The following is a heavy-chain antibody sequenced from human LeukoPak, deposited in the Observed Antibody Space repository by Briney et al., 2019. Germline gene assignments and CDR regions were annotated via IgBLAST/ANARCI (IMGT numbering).Heavy chain of an antibody. CDR3: AKDHLPGIVVADRDY. V-gene: IGHV3-30*02. Sequence: GGFLRLSCAASGFTFSSYGMHWVRQAPGKGLEWVAFIRYDGSNKYYADSVKGRFTISGDNSKNSLYLQINSLRAEDTAVYYCAKDHLPGIVVADRDYWGQGTLVTVSS. D-gene: IGHD6-19*01. CDR2: IRYDGSNK. CDR1: GFTFSSYG. J-gene: IGHJ4*02.